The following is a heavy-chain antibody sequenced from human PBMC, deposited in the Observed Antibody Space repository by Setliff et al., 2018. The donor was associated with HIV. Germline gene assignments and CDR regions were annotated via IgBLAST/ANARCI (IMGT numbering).Heavy chain of an antibody. CDR1: GYTFTSYG. J-gene: IGHJ3*02. Sequence: GASVKVSCKASGYTFTSYGFNWARQAPGQGLEWMGWISAYNGNTNYAQKLQGRVTMTTDTSTSTAYMELRSLRSDDTAVYYCASQGWGTAFDIWGQGTMVTVSS. D-gene: IGHD7-27*01. CDR3: ASQGWGTAFDI. V-gene: IGHV1-18*01. CDR2: ISAYNGNT.